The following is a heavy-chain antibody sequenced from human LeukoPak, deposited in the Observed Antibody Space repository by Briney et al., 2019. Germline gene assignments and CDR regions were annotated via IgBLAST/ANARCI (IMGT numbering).Heavy chain of an antibody. D-gene: IGHD3-22*01. V-gene: IGHV3-30*01. CDR3: ARVSYYYDSSGYYCFDY. Sequence: GGSLRPSCAASGFTFSSYAMHWVRQAPGKGLEWVAVISYDGSNKYYADSVKGRFTISRDNSKNTLYLQMNSLRAEDTAVYYCARVSYYYDSSGYYCFDYWGQGTLVTVSS. CDR2: ISYDGSNK. J-gene: IGHJ4*02. CDR1: GFTFSSYA.